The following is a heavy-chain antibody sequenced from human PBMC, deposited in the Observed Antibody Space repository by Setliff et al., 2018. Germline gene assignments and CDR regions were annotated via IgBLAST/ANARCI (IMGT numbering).Heavy chain of an antibody. V-gene: IGHV1-18*01. Sequence: ASVKVSCKASGGTFANKPISWVRQAPGQGLEWMGWMNPNSGNTGYAQNFQGRVTMTTDTSTSTAYMELRSLRSDDTAVYYCARVPRLEWLLPTFDSWGQGTLVTVSS. D-gene: IGHD3-3*01. CDR3: ARVPRLEWLLPTFDS. CDR2: MNPNSGNT. CDR1: GGTFANKP. J-gene: IGHJ4*02.